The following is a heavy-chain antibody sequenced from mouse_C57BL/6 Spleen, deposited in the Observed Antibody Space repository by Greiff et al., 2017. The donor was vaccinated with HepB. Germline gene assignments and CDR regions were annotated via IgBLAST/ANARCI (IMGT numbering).Heavy chain of an antibody. V-gene: IGHV1-7*01. D-gene: IGHD1-1*01. CDR1: GYTFTSYW. CDR3: ARSYYCSSSHDYAMDY. CDR2: IHPSSGYT. Sequence: VQLQQSGAELAKPGASVKLSCKASGYTFTSYWMHWVKQRPGQGLEWIGYIHPSSGYTKYNQKFKDKATLTADKSSSTAYMQLSSLPYEDSAVYYVARSYYCSSSHDYAMDYGGQGTSVTVSS. J-gene: IGHJ4*01.